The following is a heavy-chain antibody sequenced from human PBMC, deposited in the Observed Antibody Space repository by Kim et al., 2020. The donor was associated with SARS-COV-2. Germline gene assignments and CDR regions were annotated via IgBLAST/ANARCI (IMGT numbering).Heavy chain of an antibody. CDR3: AREVRGVTPAY. Sequence: NHNPSLQSRVTRPVDTSNNQFSLKLNSVTAADTAVYYCAREVRGVTPAYWGQGTLVTVSS. D-gene: IGHD3-10*01. V-gene: IGHV4-4*07. J-gene: IGHJ4*02.